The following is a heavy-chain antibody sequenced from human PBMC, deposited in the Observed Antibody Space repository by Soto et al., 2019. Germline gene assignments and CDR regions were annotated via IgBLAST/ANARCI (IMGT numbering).Heavy chain of an antibody. CDR3: ARDRTIFGVAIDGMDV. J-gene: IGHJ6*02. CDR2: ISYDGSNK. V-gene: IGHV3-30*03. Sequence: SLRLSCAASGFTFSSYGMHWVRQAPGKGLEWVAVISYDGSNKYYADSVKGRFTISRDNSKNTLYLQMNSLRAEDTAVYYCARDRTIFGVAIDGMDVWGQGTTVTVSS. D-gene: IGHD3-3*01. CDR1: GFTFSSYG.